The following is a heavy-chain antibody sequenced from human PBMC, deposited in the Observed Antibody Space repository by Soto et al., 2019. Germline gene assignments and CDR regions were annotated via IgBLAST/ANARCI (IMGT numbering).Heavy chain of an antibody. D-gene: IGHD3-22*01. CDR1: GFTFSSYA. Sequence: GGSLRLSCAASGFTFSSYAMSWVRQAPGKRQEWVSAISGSGGSTYYADTVKGRFTISRDNSKNTLYLQMNSLRAEDTDVYYCAIDGDYYDSSGSPGAFDIWGQGTMVTVSS. CDR2: ISGSGGST. CDR3: AIDGDYYDSSGSPGAFDI. J-gene: IGHJ3*02. V-gene: IGHV3-23*01.